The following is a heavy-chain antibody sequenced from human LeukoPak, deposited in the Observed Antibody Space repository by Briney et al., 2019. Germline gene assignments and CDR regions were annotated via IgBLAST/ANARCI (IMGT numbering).Heavy chain of an antibody. D-gene: IGHD6-19*01. J-gene: IGHJ4*02. CDR2: ISCDENTK. Sequence: GGSLRLSCAASGFTFSCCAIHWVRQAPGRGLEWVAVISCDENTKFYADSVKGRFTVYRDNSKKTVWLQMNSRRAEDTAVYYCAKKGGSSGRSDYLDYGGQGTLVTVSS. CDR1: GFTFSCCA. V-gene: IGHV3-30-3*02. CDR3: AKKGGSSGRSDYLDY.